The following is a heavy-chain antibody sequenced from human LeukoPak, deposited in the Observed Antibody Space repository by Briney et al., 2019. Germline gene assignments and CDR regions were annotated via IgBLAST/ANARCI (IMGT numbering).Heavy chain of an antibody. CDR3: ARGPQHYYYYDSSGYYGY. J-gene: IGHJ4*02. CDR2: INHSGST. D-gene: IGHD3-22*01. Sequence: SETLSLTCAVYGGSFSGYYWSWIRQPPGKGLEWIGEINHSGSTNYNPSLKSRVTISVDTSKNQFSLKLSSVTAADTAVYYCARGPQHYYYYDSSGYYGYWGQGTLVTVSS. CDR1: GGSFSGYY. V-gene: IGHV4-34*01.